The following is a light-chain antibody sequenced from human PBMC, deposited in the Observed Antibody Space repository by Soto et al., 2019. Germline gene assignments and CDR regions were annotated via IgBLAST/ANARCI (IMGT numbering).Light chain of an antibody. CDR3: ISYTSSSTWV. CDR2: EVS. CDR1: ISDVGGYNY. J-gene: IGLJ7*01. V-gene: IGLV2-14*01. Sequence: QSALTQPASVSGSPGQSITISCTGTISDVGGYNYVSWYQQHPGKAPKLMIYEVSNRPSGVSNRFSGSKSGNTASLTISGLQAEDEADYYCISYTSSSTWVFGGGTQLTVL.